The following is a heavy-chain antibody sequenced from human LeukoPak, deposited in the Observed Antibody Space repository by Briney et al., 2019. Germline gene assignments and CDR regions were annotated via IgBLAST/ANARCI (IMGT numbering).Heavy chain of an antibody. CDR2: INWDGTNT. J-gene: IGHJ4*02. CDR1: GSTFDDYG. D-gene: IGHD6-13*01. Sequence: GGSLRLSCEDSGSTFDDYGVSWVRHVPGKGLEWVCGINWDGTNTHYADSVKGRFTISRDNAKNSLFLEMTNLRAEDTAFYYCARDVSSNWYSFNFWGQGILVTVST. CDR3: ARDVSSNWYSFNF. V-gene: IGHV3-20*04.